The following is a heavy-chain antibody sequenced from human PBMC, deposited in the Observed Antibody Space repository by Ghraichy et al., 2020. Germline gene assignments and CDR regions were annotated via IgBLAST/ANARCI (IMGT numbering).Heavy chain of an antibody. D-gene: IGHD5-24*01. CDR1: GFTFSSYA. CDR3: AKDRWLAADGPALN. CDR2: ISGSGGST. V-gene: IGHV3-23*01. J-gene: IGHJ4*02. Sequence: GGSLRLSCAASGFTFSSYAMSWVRQAPGKGLEWVSSISGSGGSTYYADSVKGRFTISRDNSKNTLYLQMNSLRAEDTAVYYCAKDRWLAADGPALNWGQGTLVTVSS.